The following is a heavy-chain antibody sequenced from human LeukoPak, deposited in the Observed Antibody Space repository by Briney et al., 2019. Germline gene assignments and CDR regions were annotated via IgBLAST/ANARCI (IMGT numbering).Heavy chain of an antibody. Sequence: PGGSLRISCKRSGFSFTNYWINWVRQMPGKGLERMGCIDPRDSDTNYSPSFQGHVAISTDKSITTAYLQWSSLKASDTAMYYCARSYYDTSAYSSIYFDSWGQGTPVTVSS. CDR3: ARSYYDTSAYSSIYFDS. J-gene: IGHJ4*02. V-gene: IGHV5-10-1*01. CDR1: GFSFTNYW. D-gene: IGHD3-22*01. CDR2: IDPRDSDT.